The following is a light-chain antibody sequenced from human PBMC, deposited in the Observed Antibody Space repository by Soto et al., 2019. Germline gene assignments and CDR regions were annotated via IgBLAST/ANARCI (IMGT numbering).Light chain of an antibody. J-gene: IGKJ1*01. Sequence: DIPLTQSPSTVSAYGGDSVTLXCRASQSITTWLAWYQQRPGKAPKLLIYDVSSLQSGVPSRFSGSGSGTEFTLTISSLQPDDFATYYCQHYNSYSEAFGQGTKVDIK. V-gene: IGKV1-5*01. CDR2: DVS. CDR3: QHYNSYSEA. CDR1: QSITTW.